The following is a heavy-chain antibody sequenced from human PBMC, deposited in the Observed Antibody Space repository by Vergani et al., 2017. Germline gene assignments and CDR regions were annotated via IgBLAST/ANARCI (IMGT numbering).Heavy chain of an antibody. D-gene: IGHD3-9*01. CDR1: GGTFSSFA. Sequence: QVQLVQSGAEMKRPGSSVKVSCKASGGTFSSFAITWVRQAPGQGLEWMGGIIPIFGTANYAQNFQGRVTLTADESTSTAYMELSSLKSEDTAVYYCARDPAGYDILTGYPDYWGQGTLVTVSS. J-gene: IGHJ4*02. CDR2: IIPIFGTA. V-gene: IGHV1-69*13. CDR3: ARDPAGYDILTGYPDY.